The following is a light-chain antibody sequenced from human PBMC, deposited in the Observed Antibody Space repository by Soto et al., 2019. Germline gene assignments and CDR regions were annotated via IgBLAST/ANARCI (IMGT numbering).Light chain of an antibody. V-gene: IGLV2-14*01. CDR2: EVS. CDR3: SSYTSTSFYV. Sequence: QSALTQPASVSGSPGQSITISCTGTSSDIGDYNYVSWYQQHPGKAPKLMIYEVSNRPSGISNRFSGSKSGNTASLTISGLQADDEADYYCSSYTSTSFYVFGTGTKLTVL. CDR1: SSDIGDYNY. J-gene: IGLJ1*01.